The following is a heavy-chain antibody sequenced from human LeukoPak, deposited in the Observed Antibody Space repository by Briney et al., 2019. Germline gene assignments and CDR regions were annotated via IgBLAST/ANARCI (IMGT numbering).Heavy chain of an antibody. CDR2: ISQSART. CDR3: AGVRLGNTGLSEYFEY. V-gene: IGHV4-4*02. Sequence: SETLSLTCAVTSGSITNNWWTWVRQPPGKGLEWIGEISQSARTNYNPSLKSRVTLSIDKSRNQFSLTMISVTAADTAVYYCAGVRLGNTGLSEYFEYWGQGALVTVSS. CDR1: SGSITNNW. D-gene: IGHD3-16*01. J-gene: IGHJ1*01.